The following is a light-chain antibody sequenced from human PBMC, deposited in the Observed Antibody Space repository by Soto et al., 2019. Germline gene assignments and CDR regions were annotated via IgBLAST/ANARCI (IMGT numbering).Light chain of an antibody. CDR2: AAS. V-gene: IGKV1-39*01. CDR3: QHSYSTPPWT. CDR1: QSISSY. J-gene: IGKJ1*01. Sequence: DIQMTQSPSSLSASVGDRVTITCRASQSISSYLKWYQQKPGKAPKLLIYAASSLQSGVPQRFNSSGSGTDFTVTISTLAPEDFATYYCQHSYSTPPWTFGQGTKVDIK.